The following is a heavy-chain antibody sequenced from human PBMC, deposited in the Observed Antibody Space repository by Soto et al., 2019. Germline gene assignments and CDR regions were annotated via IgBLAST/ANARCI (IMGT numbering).Heavy chain of an antibody. Sequence: XEALSLSCAASGFTFSSYCMSWVRQAPGKGLEWVANIKQDGSEKYYVDSVKGRFTISRDNAKNSLYLQMNSLRAEDTAVYYCASRVVTAAMLDYYGMDVWGQGTTVTVPS. D-gene: IGHD2-2*01. CDR2: IKQDGSEK. CDR3: ASRVVTAAMLDYYGMDV. V-gene: IGHV3-7*01. CDR1: GFTFSSYC. J-gene: IGHJ6*02.